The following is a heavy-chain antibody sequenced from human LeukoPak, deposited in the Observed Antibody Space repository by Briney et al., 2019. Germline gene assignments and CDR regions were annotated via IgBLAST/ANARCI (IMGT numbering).Heavy chain of an antibody. D-gene: IGHD6-19*01. J-gene: IGHJ4*02. CDR2: ISYDGSNK. CDR3: AKDALKQIAVAGSFDY. CDR1: GFTFSSYG. V-gene: IGHV3-30*18. Sequence: GGSLRLSCAASGFTFSSYGMHWVRQAPGKGLEWVAVISYDGSNKYYADSVKGRFTISRDNSKNTLYLQMNSLRAEDTAVYYCAKDALKQIAVAGSFDYWGQGTLVTVSS.